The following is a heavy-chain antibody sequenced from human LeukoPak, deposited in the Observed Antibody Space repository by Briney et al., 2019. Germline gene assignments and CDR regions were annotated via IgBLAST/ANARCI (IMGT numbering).Heavy chain of an antibody. D-gene: IGHD3-22*01. CDR1: GFTFTNTW. V-gene: IGHV3-15*07. CDR3: TTVGYDSSGYYSYYFDC. CDR2: IRSKTDGGTT. J-gene: IGHJ4*02. Sequence: GGSLRLSCAASGFTFTNTWMNWVRQAPGKGLEWVGRIRSKTDGGTTDYAAPVKGRFTISRDDSRNTLYLQLNSLKSEDTAVYYCTTVGYDSSGYYSYYFDCWGQGTLVTVPS.